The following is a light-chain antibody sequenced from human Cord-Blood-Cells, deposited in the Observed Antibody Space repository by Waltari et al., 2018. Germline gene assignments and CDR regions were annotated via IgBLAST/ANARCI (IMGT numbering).Light chain of an antibody. CDR3: CSYAGSSTYWV. J-gene: IGLJ3*02. CDR1: SSDVGSYNL. Sequence: QSALTQPASVSGSPGQSITISCTGTSSDVGSYNLVSWYQQHPGKAPKLMIYEGSKRTFAVSHRFSGSKSGNTASLTISGLQAEDEADYYCCSYAGSSTYWVFGGGTKLTVL. V-gene: IGLV2-23*01. CDR2: EGS.